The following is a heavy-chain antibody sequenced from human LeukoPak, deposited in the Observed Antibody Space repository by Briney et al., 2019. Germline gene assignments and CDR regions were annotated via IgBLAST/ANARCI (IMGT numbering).Heavy chain of an antibody. CDR2: INWNGAST. V-gene: IGHV3-20*04. CDR1: GFTFYHYG. Sequence: RGGGSLRLSCAAPGFTFYHYGMSWVPKAPGKALEWVSGINWNGASTGYADSVKGRFTISRDNAKNSLYLQVNSLRAEDTALYYCARLSGSNFGWNYFDYWGQGTLVTVSS. D-gene: IGHD4-11*01. J-gene: IGHJ4*02. CDR3: ARLSGSNFGWNYFDY.